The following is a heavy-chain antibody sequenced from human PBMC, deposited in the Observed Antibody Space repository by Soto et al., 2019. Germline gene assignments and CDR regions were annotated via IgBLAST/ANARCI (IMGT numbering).Heavy chain of an antibody. CDR3: ARPRGPVVVTATPRHNAFDI. J-gene: IGHJ3*02. V-gene: IGHV4-34*01. D-gene: IGHD2-21*02. Sequence: ASETLSLTCAVYGGSFSVYYWSWIRHPPGKGLEWIGEINHSGSTNYNPSLKSRVTISVDTSKNQFSLKLSSVTAADTAVYYCARPRGPVVVTATPRHNAFDIWGQGTMVTVSS. CDR2: INHSGST. CDR1: GGSFSVYY.